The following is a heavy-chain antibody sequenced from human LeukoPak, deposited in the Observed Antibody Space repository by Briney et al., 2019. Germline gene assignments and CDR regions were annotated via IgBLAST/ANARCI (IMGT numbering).Heavy chain of an antibody. CDR3: ARGTIAAGHMDY. V-gene: IGHV6-1*01. CDR1: GDIVSSNSAA. CDR2: TYYRSKWYN. Sequence: SQTLSLTCAISGDIVSSNSAAWSWIRLSPSRGLEWLGRTYYRSKWYNDYAVSVKSRITIDPDTSKNQFSLHLSSVTPEDTAVYYCARGTIAAGHMDYWGQGTLVTVSS. J-gene: IGHJ4*02. D-gene: IGHD6-6*01.